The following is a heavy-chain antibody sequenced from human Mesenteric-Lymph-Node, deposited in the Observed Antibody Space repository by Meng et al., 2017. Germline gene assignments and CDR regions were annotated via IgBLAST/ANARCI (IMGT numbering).Heavy chain of an antibody. D-gene: IGHD1-26*01. V-gene: IGHV4-61*01. CDR3: ARERGANWYFDL. CDR1: GGSVSSGSYY. Sequence: SETLSLTCTVSGGSVSSGSYYWSWIRQPPGKGLEWIGYIYYSGSTNYNPSLKSRVTISVDTSKNQFSLKLSSVTAADTAVYYCARERGANWYFDLWGRGTLVTVSS. CDR2: IYYSGST. J-gene: IGHJ2*01.